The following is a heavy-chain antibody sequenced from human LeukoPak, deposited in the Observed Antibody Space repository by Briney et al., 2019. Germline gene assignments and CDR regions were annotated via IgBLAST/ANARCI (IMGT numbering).Heavy chain of an antibody. CDR1: GFTFSSYG. V-gene: IGHV3-30*02. CDR3: AKGNCGGDCYTYYYFYMDV. Sequence: HPGGSLRLSCAASGFTFSSYGMHWVRQAPGKGLEWVAFIRFDGSNKYYADSVKGRFTISRDNSKNTLYLQMNGLRAEDTAVYYCAKGNCGGDCYTYYYFYMDVWGKGTPVTVSS. D-gene: IGHD2-21*02. CDR2: IRFDGSNK. J-gene: IGHJ6*03.